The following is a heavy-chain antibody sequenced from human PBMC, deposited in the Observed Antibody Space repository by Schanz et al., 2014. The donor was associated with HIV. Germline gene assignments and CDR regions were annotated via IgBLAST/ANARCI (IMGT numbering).Heavy chain of an antibody. D-gene: IGHD3-22*01. V-gene: IGHV3-23*01. CDR2: ISESGGRS. CDR3: AKPEYDSRGNSQSHFDS. J-gene: IGHJ4*02. Sequence: EVQLLESGGGLEQPGGSLRVSCAASGFSFSRYAMNWVRQAPGKGLEWVSSISESGGRSYYADSVNGRFTISRDNSKNTLYLQMTTLRTEDTAVYYCAKPEYDSRGNSQSHFDSWGQGTLVTVSS. CDR1: GFSFSRYA.